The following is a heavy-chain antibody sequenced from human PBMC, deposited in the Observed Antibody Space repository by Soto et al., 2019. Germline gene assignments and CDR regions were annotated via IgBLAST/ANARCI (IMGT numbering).Heavy chain of an antibody. D-gene: IGHD3-3*01. CDR1: GGSISSYY. CDR3: ARVGYITIFGVADDYYYGMDV. V-gene: IGHV4-59*01. Sequence: SETLSLTCTVSGGSISSYYWSWIRQPPGKGLEWIGYIYYSGSTNYNPSLKSRVTISVDTSKNQFSLKLSSVTAADTAVYYCARVGYITIFGVADDYYYGMDVWGQGTTVTVS. CDR2: IYYSGST. J-gene: IGHJ6*02.